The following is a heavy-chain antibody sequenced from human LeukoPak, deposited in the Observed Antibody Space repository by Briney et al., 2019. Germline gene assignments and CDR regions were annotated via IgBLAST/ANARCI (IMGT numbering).Heavy chain of an antibody. J-gene: IGHJ4*02. CDR2: IWYDGSNK. Sequence: GRSLRLSCAASGFTFSSYGMHWVRQAPGKGLEWVAVIWYDGSNKYYADSVKGRFTISRDNSKNTLYLQMNSLRAEDTAVYYCAREAVSNGYRTYYFDYWGQGTLVTVSS. V-gene: IGHV3-33*01. CDR3: AREAVSNGYRTYYFDY. D-gene: IGHD3-22*01. CDR1: GFTFSSYG.